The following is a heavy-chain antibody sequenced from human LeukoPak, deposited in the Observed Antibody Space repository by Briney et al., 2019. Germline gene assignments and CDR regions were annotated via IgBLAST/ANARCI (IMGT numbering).Heavy chain of an antibody. V-gene: IGHV4-59*08. J-gene: IGHJ4*02. Sequence: SETLSLTCTVSGGSISSYYWSWIRQPPGKGLDWIGYIYYSGSTNYNPSLKSRVTISVDTSKNQFSLKLSSVTAADTAVYYCARGGYSSSWPPAYWGQGTLVTVSS. CDR3: ARGGYSSSWPPAY. CDR1: GGSISSYY. CDR2: IYYSGST. D-gene: IGHD6-13*01.